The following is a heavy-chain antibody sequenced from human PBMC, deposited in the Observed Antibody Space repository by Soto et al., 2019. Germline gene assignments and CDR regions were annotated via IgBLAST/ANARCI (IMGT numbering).Heavy chain of an antibody. Sequence: GGSLRLSCAASGFTVSSNYMSWVRQAPGKGLEWVSVIYSGGSTYYADSVKGRFTISRDNSKNTLYLQMNSLRAEDTAVYYCASQYDSSGYDAFDIWGQGTMVTVSS. J-gene: IGHJ3*02. CDR2: IYSGGST. CDR1: GFTVSSNY. V-gene: IGHV3-66*04. D-gene: IGHD3-22*01. CDR3: ASQYDSSGYDAFDI.